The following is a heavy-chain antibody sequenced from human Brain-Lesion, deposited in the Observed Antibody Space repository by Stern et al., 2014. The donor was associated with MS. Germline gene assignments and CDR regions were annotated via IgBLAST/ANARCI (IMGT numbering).Heavy chain of an antibody. V-gene: IGHV4-39*02. CDR3: AKVWLGELPENPFDY. CDR1: GGSISSNSYY. D-gene: IGHD3-10*01. Sequence: QLQLQESGPGLVKPSATLSLTCTVSGGSISSNSYYWGWIRQPPGKGLEWIGSIYYRGSTYYNPSLKSRVTISKDTSTNHFSLYMKSVTAADTAVYFCAKVWLGELPENPFDYWGQGTLVTVSS. J-gene: IGHJ4*02. CDR2: IYYRGST.